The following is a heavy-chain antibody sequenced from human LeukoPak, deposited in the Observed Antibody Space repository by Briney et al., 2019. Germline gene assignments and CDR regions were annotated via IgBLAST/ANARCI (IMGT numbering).Heavy chain of an antibody. CDR2: ISSSGNAI. CDR1: GSPFSSYE. J-gene: IGHJ4*02. V-gene: IGHV3-48*03. CDR3: AINGFSSGWYEPYYFDN. Sequence: PGGSLRLSCAASGSPFSSYEMNWVRQAPGTGLEWVSYISSSGNAIYYADSVKGRFTISRDNAKNSLYLQMNSLRAEDTAVYYCAINGFSSGWYEPYYFDNWGQGTLVTVSS. D-gene: IGHD6-19*01.